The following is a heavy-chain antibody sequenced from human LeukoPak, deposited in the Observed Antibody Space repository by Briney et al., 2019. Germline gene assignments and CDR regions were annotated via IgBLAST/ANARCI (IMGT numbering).Heavy chain of an antibody. V-gene: IGHV3-7*04. Sequence: GSLRLSCAASGFTFTDSWMSWVRQPPGKGLEWVVNIKPDGTEKYYVDSLKGRFTVSRDNAKNSLYLQMSSLRAENTAVYYCARVRYANYFDYWGQGTLVSVSS. CDR3: ARVRYANYFDY. CDR1: GFTFTDSW. CDR2: IKPDGTEK. D-gene: IGHD3-16*02. J-gene: IGHJ4*02.